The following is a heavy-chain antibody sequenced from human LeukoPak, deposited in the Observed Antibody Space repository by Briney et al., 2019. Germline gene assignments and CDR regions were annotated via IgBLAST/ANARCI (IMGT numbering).Heavy chain of an antibody. Sequence: GGSLRLSCAASGFTFSNYAMSWVRQTPGKGLEWVSTISVNGGSTYSADSVKGRFTISRDNSKNTLYLQMNNLRAEDTALYYCAKDRWGGDAFDVWGQGTMVTVSS. CDR3: AKDRWGGDAFDV. J-gene: IGHJ3*01. V-gene: IGHV3-23*01. D-gene: IGHD7-27*01. CDR2: ISVNGGST. CDR1: GFTFSNYA.